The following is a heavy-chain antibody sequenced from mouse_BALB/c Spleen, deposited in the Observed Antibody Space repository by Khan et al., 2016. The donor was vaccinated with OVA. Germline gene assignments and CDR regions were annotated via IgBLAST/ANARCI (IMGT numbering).Heavy chain of an antibody. J-gene: IGHJ3*01. Sequence: QLQQSGAELARPGASVTLSCKASGYTFTDYYINWMRQRTGQGLEWIGEIYPGRDNTYYNERLKGKATLTAAKSSSTAYMHPSRLTSEDCAVYFCAREWAAWFPYWGPGTLVTVSA. V-gene: IGHV1-77*01. CDR3: AREWAAWFPY. CDR2: IYPGRDNT. CDR1: GYTFTDYY.